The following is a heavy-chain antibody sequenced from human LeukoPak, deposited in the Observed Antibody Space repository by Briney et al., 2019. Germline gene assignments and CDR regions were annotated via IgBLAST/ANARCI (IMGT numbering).Heavy chain of an antibody. CDR2: IYSSGSA. D-gene: IGHD2-2*01. CDR3: ARWFCSSNTCYHMDV. Sequence: SETLSLTCTVCGGSISTNYWSWMRQPPGEGLEWIGYIYSSGSAVYNPSLKSRVTMSEDTSKNQLSLRLSSVTAADTAVYYCARWFCSSNTCYHMDVWGKGTTVTVSS. J-gene: IGHJ6*03. V-gene: IGHV4-59*01. CDR1: GGSISTNY.